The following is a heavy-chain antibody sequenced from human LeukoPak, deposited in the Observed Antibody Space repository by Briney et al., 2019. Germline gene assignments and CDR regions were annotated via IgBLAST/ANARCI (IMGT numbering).Heavy chain of an antibody. CDR3: ARRAVSSSSIESYYYYMDV. CDR2: IYYSGST. CDR1: GGSISSGGYY. J-gene: IGHJ6*03. Sequence: SETLSLTCTVSGGSISSGGYYWSWIRQHPGKGLEWIGHIYYSGSTYYNPSLKSRVTISVDTSKNQFSLKLSSVTAADTAVYYCARRAVSSSSIESYYYYMDVWGKGTTVTVSS. D-gene: IGHD6-6*01. V-gene: IGHV4-31*03.